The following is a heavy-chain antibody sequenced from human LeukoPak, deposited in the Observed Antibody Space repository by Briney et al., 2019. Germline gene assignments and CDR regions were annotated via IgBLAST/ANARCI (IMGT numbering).Heavy chain of an antibody. V-gene: IGHV3-43*01. D-gene: IGHD6-13*01. CDR2: ISWDGGTT. Sequence: PGGSLRLSCAASGFTFDGYIMHWVRQAPGKGLEWVSLISWDGGTTYYADSVKGRFTISRDNSKNSLYLQMNSLTTEDTAFYYCAKGGSSSWRGLYYYYMDVWGKGTTVTVSS. J-gene: IGHJ6*03. CDR3: AKGGSSSWRGLYYYYMDV. CDR1: GFTFDGYI.